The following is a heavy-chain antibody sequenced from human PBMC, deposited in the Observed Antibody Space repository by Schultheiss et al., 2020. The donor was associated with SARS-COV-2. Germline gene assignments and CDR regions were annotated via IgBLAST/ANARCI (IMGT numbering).Heavy chain of an antibody. CDR3: ARVAISSSFQYQFDS. CDR2: IYHSGST. V-gene: IGHV4-4*02. CDR1: GGSISSSNW. J-gene: IGHJ4*02. Sequence: SETLSLTCAVSGGSISSSNWWSWVRQPPGKGLEWIGEIYHSGSTNYNPSLKSRVTISVDKSKNQFSLELASVTAADTAVYYCARVAISSSFQYQFDSWSQGTLVTVSS. D-gene: IGHD2-2*01.